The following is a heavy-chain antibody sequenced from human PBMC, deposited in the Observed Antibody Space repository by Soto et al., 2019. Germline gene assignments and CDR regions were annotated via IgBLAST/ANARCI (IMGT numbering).Heavy chain of an antibody. Sequence: PGGSLRLSCAASGFTFSSYAMSWVRPAPGKGLEWVSAISGSGGSTYYADSVKGRFTISRDNSKNTLYLQMNSLRAEDTAVYYCARFLDIVVVVAATGAFDIWGQGTMVTVSS. V-gene: IGHV3-23*01. CDR3: ARFLDIVVVVAATGAFDI. J-gene: IGHJ3*02. CDR1: GFTFSSYA. CDR2: ISGSGGST. D-gene: IGHD2-15*01.